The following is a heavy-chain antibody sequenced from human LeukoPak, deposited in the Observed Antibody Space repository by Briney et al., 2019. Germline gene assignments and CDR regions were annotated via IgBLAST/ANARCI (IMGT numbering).Heavy chain of an antibody. CDR1: GFTFSSYE. V-gene: IGHV3-15*01. CDR3: TPGYSYGSYFDY. D-gene: IGHD5-18*01. CDR2: IKGKVDGGTT. Sequence: PGGSLRLSCAASGFTFSSYEMNWVRQAPGKGLEWVGRIKGKVDGGTTDYAAPVKGRFTISRDNSKSMLYLQMSSLKSEDTAVYYCTPGYSYGSYFDYWGQGNLVTVSS. J-gene: IGHJ4*02.